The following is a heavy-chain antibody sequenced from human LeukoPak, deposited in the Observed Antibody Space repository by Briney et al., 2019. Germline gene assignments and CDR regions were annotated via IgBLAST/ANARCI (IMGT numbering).Heavy chain of an antibody. J-gene: IGHJ6*02. V-gene: IGHV4-59*01. CDR3: AREGTARYYHGMDV. Sequence: SETLSLTCTVSGGSISTYYWNWIRQPPGKGLEWIGYIYYSGSTNYNPSLKSRVTISVDTSKNQFSLKVSSVTAADTAVYYCAREGTARYYHGMDVWGQGITVTVSS. CDR1: GGSISTYY. CDR2: IYYSGST. D-gene: IGHD6-6*01.